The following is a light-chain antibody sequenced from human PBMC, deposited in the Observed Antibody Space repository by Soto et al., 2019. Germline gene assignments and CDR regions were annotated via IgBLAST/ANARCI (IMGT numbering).Light chain of an antibody. CDR1: QSISSSY. J-gene: IGKJ2*01. CDR3: QQYGGSPPFT. CDR2: GAS. V-gene: IGKV3-20*01. Sequence: VLTQSPGTLSLSPGERATISCRASQSISSSYLAWYQHKPGQAPRLLIYGASSWATGIPPRFSGSGSGTDFTLTISRLEPEDCGMYYCQQYGGSPPFTFGQGTRLEIK.